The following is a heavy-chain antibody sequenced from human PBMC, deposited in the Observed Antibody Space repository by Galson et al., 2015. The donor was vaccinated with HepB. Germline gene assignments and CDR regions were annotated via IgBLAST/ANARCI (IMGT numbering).Heavy chain of an antibody. J-gene: IGHJ4*02. CDR1: GGTFNKYA. V-gene: IGHV1-69*13. Sequence: SVKVSCKASGGTFNKYALNWVRQAPGRGLEWMGGIIPLFGTANYAQKFQGSVTITVDESTSTAFMELRGLRSEDTAVYYCARVFSGKPNLQYFFFWGQGTLVTVSS. D-gene: IGHD3-9*01. CDR2: IIPLFGTA. CDR3: ARVFSGKPNLQYFFF.